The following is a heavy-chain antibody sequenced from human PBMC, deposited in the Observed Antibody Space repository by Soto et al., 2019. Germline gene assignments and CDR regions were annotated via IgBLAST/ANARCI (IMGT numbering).Heavy chain of an antibody. CDR3: ARDGLDKDY. D-gene: IGHD3-22*01. V-gene: IGHV3-30*03. Sequence: QVQLVESGGGVVQPGRSLRLSCAASGFTFQSYGMHWVRQAPGKGLEWAALISYDGSNEYYADSVRGRFTVSRDNSKNTLYLQMNSLRVEDTAVYYCARDGLDKDYWGQGTLVTVSS. CDR2: ISYDGSNE. CDR1: GFTFQSYG. J-gene: IGHJ4*02.